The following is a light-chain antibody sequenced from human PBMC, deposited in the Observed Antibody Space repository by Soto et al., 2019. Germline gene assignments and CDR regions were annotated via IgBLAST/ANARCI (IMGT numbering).Light chain of an antibody. J-gene: IGKJ5*01. CDR3: QQTSTSPENT. Sequence: DIQMTQSPSSLSASVGDSVTITCRASQSIHISLNWYQLKPGNAPNHLXYGASYXXRGVPTRFTGSGSGTDFALTISSLQPEDFATYYCQQTSTSPENTFGQGTRLEIK. CDR2: GAS. CDR1: QSIHIS. V-gene: IGKV1-39*01.